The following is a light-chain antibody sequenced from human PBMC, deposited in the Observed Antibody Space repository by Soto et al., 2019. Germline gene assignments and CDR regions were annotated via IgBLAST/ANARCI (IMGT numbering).Light chain of an antibody. Sequence: EIVLTQSPATLSVSPGERATLSCRASQTVLSNLAWYQQKPGQAPRLLIYGASTRATGIPARFSGSGSGTEFALIISSLQSEDFAVYYCQQYNNWPITFGQGTRLEIK. V-gene: IGKV3-15*01. CDR2: GAS. CDR3: QQYNNWPIT. CDR1: QTVLSN. J-gene: IGKJ5*01.